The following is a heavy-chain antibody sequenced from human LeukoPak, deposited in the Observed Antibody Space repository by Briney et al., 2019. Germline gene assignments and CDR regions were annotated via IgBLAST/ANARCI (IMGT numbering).Heavy chain of an antibody. CDR3: ARSSYSSSSSV. CDR1: GFTFSGFW. D-gene: IGHD6-6*01. J-gene: IGHJ3*01. CDR2: INSDGSEG. V-gene: IGHV3-7*03. Sequence: GGPLRLSCAVSGFTFSGFWMSWSRQALGKGLEWVASINSDGSEGYYADVVKGRFTISRDNAKNSLYLQINSLRAEDTAVYYCARSSYSSSSSVWGQGTMVTVSS.